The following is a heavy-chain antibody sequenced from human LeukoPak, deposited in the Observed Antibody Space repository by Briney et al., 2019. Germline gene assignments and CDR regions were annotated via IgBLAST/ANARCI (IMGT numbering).Heavy chain of an antibody. V-gene: IGHV4-61*01. J-gene: IGHJ5*02. CDR1: GGSVSSGSYY. CDR2: IYYSGST. Sequence: SETLSLTCTVSGGSVSSGSYYWSWIRQPPGKGLEWIGYIYYSGSTNYNPSLKSRVTISVGTSKNQFSLKLSSVTAADTAVYYCARETGDYYGSGSYHNNWFDPWGQGTLVTVSS. CDR3: ARETGDYYGSGSYHNNWFDP. D-gene: IGHD3-10*01.